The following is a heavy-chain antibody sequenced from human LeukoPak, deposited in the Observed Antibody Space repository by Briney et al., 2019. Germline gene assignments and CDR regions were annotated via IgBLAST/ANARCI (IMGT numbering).Heavy chain of an antibody. CDR1: GYTFTGYY. Sequence: GASVKVSCKASGYTFTGYYMHWVRQAPGQGLEWMGWINPNSGGTNYAQKFQGRVTMTRDTSISTAYMELSRLRSDDTAVYYCARDGEMATSPLDHWGQGTLVTVSS. J-gene: IGHJ4*02. CDR3: ARDGEMATSPLDH. D-gene: IGHD5-24*01. CDR2: INPNSGGT. V-gene: IGHV1-2*02.